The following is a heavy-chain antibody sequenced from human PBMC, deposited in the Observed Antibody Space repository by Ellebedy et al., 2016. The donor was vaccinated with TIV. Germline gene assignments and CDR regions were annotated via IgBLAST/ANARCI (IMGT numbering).Heavy chain of an antibody. J-gene: IGHJ3*01. CDR3: AKDQFMENRLYDALDL. Sequence: PGGSLRLSCVASGLTFSKFAMTWVRQAPGKGLEWVSRHGGGENTFYADPVTGRVTISRDDSKSTVYLQMNSLSAEDTAVYYCAKDQFMENRLYDALDLWGQGTMVTVS. D-gene: IGHD3-3*01. CDR2: HGGGENT. V-gene: IGHV3-23*01. CDR1: GLTFSKFA.